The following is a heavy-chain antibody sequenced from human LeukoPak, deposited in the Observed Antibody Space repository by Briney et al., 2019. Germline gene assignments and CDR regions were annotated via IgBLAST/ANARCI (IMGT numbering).Heavy chain of an antibody. CDR1: GFTFSNYA. D-gene: IGHD6-6*01. CDR2: ITSNGGST. CDR3: ARGGSSSGLDH. J-gene: IGHJ4*02. Sequence: SGGSLRLSCAASGFTFSNYAMHWVRQAPGKGLEYVSAITSNGGSTYYANSLKGRFTVSRDNSKNTLYLQVGSLRTEDMTVYYCARGGSSSGLDHWGQGTLVTVSS. V-gene: IGHV3-64*01.